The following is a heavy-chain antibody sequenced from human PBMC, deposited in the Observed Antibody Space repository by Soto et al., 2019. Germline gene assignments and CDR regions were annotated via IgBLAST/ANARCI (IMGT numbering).Heavy chain of an antibody. CDR1: GGSISSSSYY. D-gene: IGHD1-26*01. CDR3: AGNRASSPFYYYGMDV. V-gene: IGHV4-39*01. J-gene: IGHJ6*02. Sequence: SETLSLTCTVSGGSISSSSYYWGWIRQPPGKGLEWIGSIYYSGSTYYNPSLKSRVTISVDTSKNQFSLKLSSVTAADTAVYYCAGNRASSPFYYYGMDVWGQGTTVTSP. CDR2: IYYSGST.